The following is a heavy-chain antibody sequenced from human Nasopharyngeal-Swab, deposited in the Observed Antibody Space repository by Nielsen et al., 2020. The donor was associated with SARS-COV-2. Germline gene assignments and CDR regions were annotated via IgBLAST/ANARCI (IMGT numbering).Heavy chain of an antibody. D-gene: IGHD5-18*01. CDR3: THGDTAMVTGASY. V-gene: IGHV3-73*01. Sequence: GGSLRLSCAASGFTFSGPAMHWVRQASGKGLEWVGRIRGKANSYATAYAASVKGRFTISRDDSKNTAYLQMNSLKTEDTAVYYCTHGDTAMVTGASYWGQGTLVTVSS. J-gene: IGHJ4*02. CDR1: GFTFSGPA. CDR2: IRGKANSYAT.